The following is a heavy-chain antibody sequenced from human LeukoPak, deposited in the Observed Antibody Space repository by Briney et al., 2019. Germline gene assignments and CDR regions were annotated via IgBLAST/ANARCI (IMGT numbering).Heavy chain of an antibody. CDR3: AREVIAARLDYFDY. CDR1: GLTYNSYW. CDR2: INQDGSKS. J-gene: IGHJ4*02. Sequence: GGSLRLSCAASGLTYNSYWMSWVRQAPGKGLQWVAHINQDGSKSNYVDSVKGRFTISRDNAKNSLYLQMSSLRAEDTAVYYCAREVIAARLDYFDYWGQGTLVTVSS. V-gene: IGHV3-7*01. D-gene: IGHD6-6*01.